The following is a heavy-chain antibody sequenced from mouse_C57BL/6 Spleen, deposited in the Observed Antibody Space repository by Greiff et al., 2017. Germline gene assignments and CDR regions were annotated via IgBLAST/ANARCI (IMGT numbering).Heavy chain of an antibody. V-gene: IGHV1-4*01. CDR2: INPSSGYT. J-gene: IGHJ2*01. Sequence: QVQLQQSGAELARPGASVKMSCKASGYTFTSYTMHWVKQRPGQGLEWIGYINPSSGYTKYNQKFKDKATLTADKSSSTAYMQLSRLTSEDSAVYYWARRGTDQATDYWGQGTTLTVSS. CDR1: GYTFTSYT. D-gene: IGHD3-2*02. CDR3: ARRGTDQATDY.